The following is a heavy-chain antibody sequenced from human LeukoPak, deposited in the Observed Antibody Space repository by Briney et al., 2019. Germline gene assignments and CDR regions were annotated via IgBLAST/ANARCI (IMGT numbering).Heavy chain of an antibody. CDR1: GGSISSYY. J-gene: IGHJ4*02. CDR2: VFYSGST. CDR3: ARDGGRFSFGFGY. D-gene: IGHD5-18*01. Sequence: SETLSLTCTVSGGSISSYYWSWIRQPPGKGLEWIGYVFYSGSTNYNPSLKSRVTISVDASKNQFTLKLSSVTPADTAVYYCARDGGRFSFGFGYWGQGTLVTVSS. V-gene: IGHV4-59*01.